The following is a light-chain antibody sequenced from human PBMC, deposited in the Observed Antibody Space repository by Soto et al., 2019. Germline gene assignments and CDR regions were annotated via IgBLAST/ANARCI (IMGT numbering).Light chain of an antibody. CDR2: GVS. J-gene: IGKJ4*01. V-gene: IGKV3D-20*02. CDR1: QSVTSNA. CDR3: QQRSKWPLT. Sequence: EIVLTQSPGTLSLSPGERATLSCRASQSVTSNALAWYQQKPGQAPRLLIYGVSSRATGIPDRFSGSGSGTDFTLTISSLEPEDFAVYYCQQRSKWPLTFGGGTKVDIK.